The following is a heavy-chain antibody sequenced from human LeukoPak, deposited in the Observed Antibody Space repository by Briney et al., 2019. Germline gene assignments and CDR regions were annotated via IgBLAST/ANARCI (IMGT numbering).Heavy chain of an antibody. Sequence: ASVTVSFKASGYTFTDYYIHWVRQAPGQGLEWMGWIYPYSGDTNYAQNFQGRVTMTRDTSISTAYMELSSLKSDDTAVYYCARDRNSGSSLDIWGQGIMLTVSS. V-gene: IGHV1-2*02. D-gene: IGHD6-6*01. J-gene: IGHJ3*02. CDR1: GYTFTDYY. CDR2: IYPYSGDT. CDR3: ARDRNSGSSLDI.